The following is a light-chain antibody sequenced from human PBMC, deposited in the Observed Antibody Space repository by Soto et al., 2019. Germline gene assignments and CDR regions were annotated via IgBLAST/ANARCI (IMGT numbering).Light chain of an antibody. Sequence: QSALTQAASMSESPGHSITISCAGTSSDVGSYNLVSWYQQLPGKAPKLLIFEDVKRPSGVSNRFSGSKSGNTASLTISGLQAEDEADYYCCSYAPSATRVFGGGTKLTVL. V-gene: IGLV2-23*01. J-gene: IGLJ3*02. CDR2: EDV. CDR3: CSYAPSATRV. CDR1: SSDVGSYNL.